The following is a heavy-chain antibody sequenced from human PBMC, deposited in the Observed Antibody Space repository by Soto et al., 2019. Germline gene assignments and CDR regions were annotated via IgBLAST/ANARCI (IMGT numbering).Heavy chain of an antibody. CDR1: GFTFSSYS. CDR3: AREFQWEPRYYYGMDV. D-gene: IGHD1-26*01. Sequence: GGSLRLSCAASGFTFSSYSMNWVRQAPGKGLEWVSYISSSSSTIYYADSVKGRFTISRDNAKNSLYLQMNSLRDEDTAVYYCAREFQWEPRYYYGMDVWGQGTTVTVSS. CDR2: ISSSSSTI. J-gene: IGHJ6*02. V-gene: IGHV3-48*02.